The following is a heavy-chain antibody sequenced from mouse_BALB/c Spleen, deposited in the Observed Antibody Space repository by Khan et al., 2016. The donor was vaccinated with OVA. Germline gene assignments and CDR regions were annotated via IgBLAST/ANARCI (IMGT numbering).Heavy chain of an antibody. Sequence: VQLQQSGPELVKPGASVKISCKASGYTFTDYNMDWVRQSQGESLEWIGYIFPNTGGTGYNQKFKTKATLTVDSSSSTAYMELRSLTSEDSAVYFCARSGYGSVGYWVQGTLVTVSA. CDR2: IFPNTGGT. CDR1: GYTFTDYN. J-gene: IGHJ3*01. D-gene: IGHD1-2*01. CDR3: ARSGYGSVGY. V-gene: IGHV1S29*02.